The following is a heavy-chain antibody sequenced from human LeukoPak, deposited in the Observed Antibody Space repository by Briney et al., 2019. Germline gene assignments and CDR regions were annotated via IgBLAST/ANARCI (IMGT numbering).Heavy chain of an antibody. Sequence: GGSLRLSWAASGFTFSNYWMSWVRLAPGKGLEWVANIKQDGSEKYYVDSVKGRFTISRDNAKNSLYLQMNSLRAEDTAVYYCARRYFDLWGRGTLVTVSS. CDR3: ARRYFDL. J-gene: IGHJ2*01. CDR2: IKQDGSEK. V-gene: IGHV3-7*01. CDR1: GFTFSNYW.